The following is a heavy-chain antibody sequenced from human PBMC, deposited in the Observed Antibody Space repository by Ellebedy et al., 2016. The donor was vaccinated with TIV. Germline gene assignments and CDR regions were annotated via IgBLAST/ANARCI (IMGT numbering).Heavy chain of an antibody. Sequence: GGSLRLSCVASGFTFSTYGMHWVRQAPGKGLEWVAFKRFDGRNEYNGDSVKGRFIISRDVSKNTLYLQMNRLRAEDTAMYYCTRGTNSPPGAVAGTGFDCWGQGTLVIVSS. CDR3: TRGTNSPPGAVAGTGFDC. CDR1: GFTFSTYG. V-gene: IGHV3-30*02. D-gene: IGHD6-19*01. J-gene: IGHJ4*02. CDR2: KRFDGRNE.